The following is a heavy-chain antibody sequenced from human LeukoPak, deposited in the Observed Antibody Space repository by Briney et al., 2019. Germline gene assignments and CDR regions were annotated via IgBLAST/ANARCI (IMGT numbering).Heavy chain of an antibody. V-gene: IGHV3-30*04. CDR3: AKDDFR. Sequence: GGSLRLSCEASRFTFSSYSMHWVRQAPGKGLEWVAVISFDGSNKYYADSVKGRFTISRDNSKNTLYLQMNSLRAEDTAVYYCAKDDFRWGQGTLVTVSS. J-gene: IGHJ4*02. CDR2: ISFDGSNK. D-gene: IGHD3/OR15-3a*01. CDR1: RFTFSSYS.